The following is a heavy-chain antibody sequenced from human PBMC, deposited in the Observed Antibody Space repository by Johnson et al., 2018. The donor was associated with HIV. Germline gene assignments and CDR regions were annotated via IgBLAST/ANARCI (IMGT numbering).Heavy chain of an antibody. CDR3: ATSTASDALDI. Sequence: QVQLVESGGGLVQPGGSLRLSCAASGFTFSSYDMHWVRKATGKGLEWVAVISYDGSNKYYAESGKGRFTISRDNSKNTLYLQMNSLRAEDTAVYYCATSTASDALDIWGQGTMVTVSS. J-gene: IGHJ3*02. D-gene: IGHD1-1*01. CDR2: ISYDGSNK. CDR1: GFTFSSYD. V-gene: IGHV3-30*03.